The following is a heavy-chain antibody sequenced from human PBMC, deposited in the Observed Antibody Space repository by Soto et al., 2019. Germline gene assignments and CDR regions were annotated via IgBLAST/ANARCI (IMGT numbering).Heavy chain of an antibody. Sequence: GGSLRLSCAASGFTFSSYAMSWVRQAPGKGLEWVSAISGSGGSTYYADSVKGRFTISRDNSKNTLYLQMNSLRAEDTAVYYCAKDSTLVLMVYAIWDYWGQGTLVTVSS. D-gene: IGHD2-8*01. CDR1: GFTFSSYA. V-gene: IGHV3-23*01. CDR3: AKDSTLVLMVYAIWDY. J-gene: IGHJ4*02. CDR2: ISGSGGST.